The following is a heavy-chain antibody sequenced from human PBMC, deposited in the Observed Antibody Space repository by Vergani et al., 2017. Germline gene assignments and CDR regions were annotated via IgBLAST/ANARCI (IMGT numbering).Heavy chain of an antibody. CDR3: AKEYYDFWSGYYRSRWDYGMDV. Sequence: QVQLVESGGGVVQPGRSLRLSCAASGFTFSSYGMHWVRQAPGKGLEWVAVISYDGSNKYYADSVKGRFTISRDNSKNTLYLQMNSLRAEDTAVYYCAKEYYDFWSGYYRSRWDYGMDVWGQGTTVTVSS. D-gene: IGHD3-3*01. V-gene: IGHV3-30*18. J-gene: IGHJ6*02. CDR1: GFTFSSYG. CDR2: ISYDGSNK.